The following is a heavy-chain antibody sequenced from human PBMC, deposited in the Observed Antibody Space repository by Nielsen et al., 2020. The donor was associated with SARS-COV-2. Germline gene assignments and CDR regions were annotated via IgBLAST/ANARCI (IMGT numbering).Heavy chain of an antibody. Sequence: GGSLRLSCAASGFTFSSYEMNWVRQPPGKGLEWVSYISSSGSTIYYADSVKGRFTISRDNAKNSLYLQMNSLRAEDTAVYYCARDSAGAGFGGALYGMDVWGQGTTVTVSS. D-gene: IGHD3-10*01. J-gene: IGHJ6*02. CDR2: ISSSGSTI. CDR3: ARDSAGAGFGGALYGMDV. CDR1: GFTFSSYE. V-gene: IGHV3-48*03.